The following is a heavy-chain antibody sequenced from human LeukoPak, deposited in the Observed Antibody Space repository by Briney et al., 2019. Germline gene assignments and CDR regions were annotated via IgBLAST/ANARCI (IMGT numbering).Heavy chain of an antibody. Sequence: GGSLRLSCAASVFTFSSYSMNWVRQAPRKGLEWVSSISSSSSYIYYADSVKGRFTISRDNAKNSLYLQMNSLRAEDTAVYYCARVLTGYSYYYYYYMDVWGKGTTVTVSS. V-gene: IGHV3-21*01. J-gene: IGHJ6*03. CDR3: ARVLTGYSYYYYYYMDV. D-gene: IGHD3-9*01. CDR2: ISSSSSYI. CDR1: VFTFSSYS.